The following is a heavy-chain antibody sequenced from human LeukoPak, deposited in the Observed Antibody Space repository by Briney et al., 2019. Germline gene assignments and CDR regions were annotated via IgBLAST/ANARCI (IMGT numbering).Heavy chain of an antibody. V-gene: IGHV3-48*04. Sequence: GGSLRLSCAASGFTFSSYAMSWVRQAPGKGLEWVSYISSSGSTIYYADSVKGRFTISRDNAKNSLYLQMNSLRAEDTAVYYCARGYCSGGSCLLDYWGQGTLVTVSS. CDR1: GFTFSSYA. CDR2: ISSSGSTI. D-gene: IGHD2-15*01. CDR3: ARGYCSGGSCLLDY. J-gene: IGHJ4*02.